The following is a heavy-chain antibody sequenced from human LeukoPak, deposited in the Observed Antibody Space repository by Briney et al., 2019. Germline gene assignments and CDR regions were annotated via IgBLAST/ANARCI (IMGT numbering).Heavy chain of an antibody. CDR1: GFTFDDYA. J-gene: IGHJ4*02. V-gene: IGHV3-9*01. CDR2: ISWNSGSI. Sequence: GRSLRLSCAASGFTFDDYAMHWVRQAPGKGLEWVSGISWNSGSIGYAYSVKGRFTISRDNAKNSLYLQMNSLRAEDTALYYCAKETGYWGQGTLVTVSS. CDR3: AKETGY. D-gene: IGHD1-1*01.